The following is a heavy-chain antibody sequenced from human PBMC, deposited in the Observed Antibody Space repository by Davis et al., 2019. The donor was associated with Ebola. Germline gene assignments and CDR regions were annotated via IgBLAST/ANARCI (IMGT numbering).Heavy chain of an antibody. CDR2: IYYSGST. Sequence: SETLSLTCTVSGGSISSYYWSWIRQPPGKGLEWIGYIYYSGSTNYNPSLKSRVTISVDTSKNQFSLKLSSVTAADTAVYYWAGGGMYGFDYWGQGTLVTVSS. V-gene: IGHV4-59*01. CDR3: AGGGMYGFDY. J-gene: IGHJ4*02. CDR1: GGSISSYY. D-gene: IGHD2-8*01.